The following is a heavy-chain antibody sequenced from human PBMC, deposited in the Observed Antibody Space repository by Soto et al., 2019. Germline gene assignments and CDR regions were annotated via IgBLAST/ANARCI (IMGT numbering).Heavy chain of an antibody. J-gene: IGHJ6*01. V-gene: IGHV1-2*04. CDR1: GYTFTGYY. D-gene: IGHD3-9*01. Sequence: ASVKVSCKASGYTFTGYYMHWVRQAPGQGLEWMGWINPNSGGTNYAQKFQGWVTMTRDTSISTAYMELSRLRSDDTAVYYCAAHRPSLRYSEWPPSDLDVWRQGTTVTLPS. CDR2: INPNSGGT. CDR3: AAHRPSLRYSEWPPSDLDV.